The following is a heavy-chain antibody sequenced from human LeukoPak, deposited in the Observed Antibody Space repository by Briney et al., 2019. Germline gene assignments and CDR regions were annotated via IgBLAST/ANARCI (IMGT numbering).Heavy chain of an antibody. CDR1: GDSSYNSLYS. J-gene: IGHJ4*02. V-gene: IGHV4-39*07. CDR3: AREYTLYRSGWFLDY. D-gene: IGHD6-13*01. CDR2: IDYSGST. Sequence: KPSETLSLTCTVSGDSSYNSLYSWGWIRQPPGKGLEWIGSIDYSGSTHYNPSLKSRATISVDTSKNQFSLNLYSVTAADTAVYYCAREYTLYRSGWFLDYWGQGTLVTVSS.